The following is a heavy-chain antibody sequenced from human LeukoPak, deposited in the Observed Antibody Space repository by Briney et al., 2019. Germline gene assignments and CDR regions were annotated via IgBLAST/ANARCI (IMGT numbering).Heavy chain of an antibody. Sequence: XPXXGXXXMGIINPSDGSTTYAQKFQGRVTMTRDTSTSTVYMELSSLRSEDTAVYYCARDRSGSYSLDYWGQGTLVTVSS. V-gene: IGHV1-46*01. D-gene: IGHD1-26*01. J-gene: IGHJ4*02. CDR3: ARDRSGSYSLDY. CDR2: INPSDGST.